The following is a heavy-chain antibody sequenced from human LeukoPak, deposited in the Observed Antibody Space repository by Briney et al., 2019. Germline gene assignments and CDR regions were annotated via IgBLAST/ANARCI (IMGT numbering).Heavy chain of an antibody. CDR3: AREISGERTYYFDY. V-gene: IGHV3-11*01. Sequence: PGGSLRLSCAASGFTFSDYYMSWIRQAPGKGLEWVSYISSSGSTIYYADSAKGRFTISRDNAKNSLYLQMNSLRAEDTAVYYCAREISGERTYYFDYWGQGTLVTVSS. CDR1: GFTFSDYY. J-gene: IGHJ4*02. CDR2: ISSSGSTI. D-gene: IGHD1-26*01.